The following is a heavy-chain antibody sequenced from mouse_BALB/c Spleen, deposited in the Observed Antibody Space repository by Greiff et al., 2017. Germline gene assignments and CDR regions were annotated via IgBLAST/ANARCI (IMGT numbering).Heavy chain of an antibody. D-gene: IGHD2-14*01. CDR3: ARGEVRRDYYAMDY. CDR2: IWAGGST. V-gene: IGHV2-9*02. Sequence: VQLVESGPGLVAPSQSLSITCTVSGFSLTSYGVHWVRQPPGKGLEWLGVIWAGGSTNYNSALMSRLSISKDNSKSQVFLKMNSLQTDDTAMYYCARGEVRRDYYAMDYWGQGTSVTVSS. CDR1: GFSLTSYG. J-gene: IGHJ4*01.